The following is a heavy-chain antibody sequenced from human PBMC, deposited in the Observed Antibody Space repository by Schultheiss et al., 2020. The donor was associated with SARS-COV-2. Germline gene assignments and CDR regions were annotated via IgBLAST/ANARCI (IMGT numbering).Heavy chain of an antibody. Sequence: GGSLRLSCAASGFTFSSYAMHWVRQAPGKGLEWVSAISGSGGSTYYADSVKGRFTISRDNAKNSLSVQMNSLRAEDTAVYYCARDDVDIVATTQRGYYYYYMDVWGKGTTVTVSS. J-gene: IGHJ6*03. D-gene: IGHD5-12*01. CDR1: GFTFSSYA. CDR2: ISGSGGST. V-gene: IGHV3-23*01. CDR3: ARDDVDIVATTQRGYYYYYMDV.